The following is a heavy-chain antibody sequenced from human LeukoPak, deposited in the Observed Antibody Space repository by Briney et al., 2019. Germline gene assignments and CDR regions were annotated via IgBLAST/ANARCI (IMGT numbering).Heavy chain of an antibody. CDR2: INPSGGST. D-gene: IGHD3-10*01. Sequence: ASVKVSCKASGYTFTSYYMHWVRQAPGQGLGWMGIINPSGGSTSYAQKFQGRVTMTRDMSTSTVYMELSSLRSEDTAVYYCARTIWFGELWGYFDYWGQGTLVTVSS. CDR1: GYTFTSYY. V-gene: IGHV1-46*01. J-gene: IGHJ4*02. CDR3: ARTIWFGELWGYFDY.